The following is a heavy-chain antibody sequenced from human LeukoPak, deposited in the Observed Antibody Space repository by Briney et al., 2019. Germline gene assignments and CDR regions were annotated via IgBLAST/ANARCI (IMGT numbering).Heavy chain of an antibody. J-gene: IGHJ4*02. D-gene: IGHD3-10*02. V-gene: IGHV3-30*02. Sequence: GGSLRLSCAASGFTFSSYSLTWVRQAPAQGLEWVAFIRYDGSNKYYAGSVKGRFAISRDNSKNTLYLQRNSLRAEDTAVYYCAKLLVRGVIDYWGQGTLVTVSS. CDR2: IRYDGSNK. CDR3: AKLLVRGVIDY. CDR1: GFTFSSYS.